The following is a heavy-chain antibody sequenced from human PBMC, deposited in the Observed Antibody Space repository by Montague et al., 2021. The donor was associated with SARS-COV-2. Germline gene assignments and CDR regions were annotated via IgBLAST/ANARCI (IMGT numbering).Heavy chain of an antibody. CDR1: GGSISRYY. D-gene: IGHD2-21*01. J-gene: IGHJ6*02. CDR2: TYFTAST. CDR3: ARHMSGCGKGRCHSYYYYGLDV. Sequence: SETLSLTCTVSGGSISRYYWNWIRLPPRQGLEWIGITYFTASTDSNHSLTSRVTISVATSKYKLSLKLISVSAADTAVYFCARHMSGCGKGRCHSYYYYGLDVWGQGTTVTVSS. V-gene: IGHV4-59*08.